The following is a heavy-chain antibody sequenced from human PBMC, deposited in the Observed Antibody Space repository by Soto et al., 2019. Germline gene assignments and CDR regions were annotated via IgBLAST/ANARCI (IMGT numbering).Heavy chain of an antibody. CDR2: IYDGGRT. D-gene: IGHD7-27*01. J-gene: IGHJ4*02. CDR1: GGSISTVDYW. V-gene: IGHV4-30-4*01. Sequence: QVQLQESGPGLVKPSQTLSLTCTVSGGSISTVDYWWSWIRQSPDMGLEWIGHIYDGGRTYNNPSLEIRVTMSVDTSKSQLSRTLSSVSAADTAVYYCARGPSGDKVDSWGQGTLVTVSS. CDR3: ARGPSGDKVDS.